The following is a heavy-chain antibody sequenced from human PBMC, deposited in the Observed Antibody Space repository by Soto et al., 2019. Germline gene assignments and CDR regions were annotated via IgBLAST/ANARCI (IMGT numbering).Heavy chain of an antibody. CDR2: IYWDDDK. J-gene: IGHJ4*02. CDR1: GFSLSTSGVG. CDR3: AHSRGGGNSAFYVY. Sequence: QITLKESGPTLVKPTQTLTLTCTFSGFSLSTSGVGVGWIRQPPGKALEWLAHIYWDDDKRYSPSLRSRLTNAKDTSKSHAVLTMTYMDPLDTATYYCAHSRGGGNSAFYVYWGQGTLVTFSS. D-gene: IGHD2-21*02. V-gene: IGHV2-5*02.